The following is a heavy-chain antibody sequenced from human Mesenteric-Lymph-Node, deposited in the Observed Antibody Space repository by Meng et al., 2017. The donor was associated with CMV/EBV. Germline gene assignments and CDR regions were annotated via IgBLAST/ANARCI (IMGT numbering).Heavy chain of an antibody. D-gene: IGHD4-23*01. Sequence: SLKISCAASGFTFSDFYMNWVRQAPGKGLEWVSGISWNSENIGYADSVKGRFTISRDNAKNSLYLQLNSLRPEDTAFYYCGKDVTPGGLDHLGQGTLVTVSS. CDR3: GKDVTPGGLDH. CDR1: GFTFSDFY. CDR2: ISWNSENI. V-gene: IGHV3-9*01. J-gene: IGHJ5*02.